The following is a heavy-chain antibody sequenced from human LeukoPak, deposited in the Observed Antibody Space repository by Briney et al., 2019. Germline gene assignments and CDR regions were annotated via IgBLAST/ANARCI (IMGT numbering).Heavy chain of an antibody. V-gene: IGHV4-31*03. CDR2: IYYSGST. D-gene: IGHD2-21*02. CDR1: GGSISSGGYN. Sequence: PSETLSLTCTVSGGSISSGGYNWSWIRQHPGKGLEWIGYIYYSGSTYYNPSLKSRVTISVDTSKNQFSLKLSSVTAADTAVYYCACGGDSYFDYWGQGTLVTVSS. CDR3: ACGGDSYFDY. J-gene: IGHJ4*02.